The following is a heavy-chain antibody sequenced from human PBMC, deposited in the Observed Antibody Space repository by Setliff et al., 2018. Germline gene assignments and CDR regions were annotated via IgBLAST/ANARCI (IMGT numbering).Heavy chain of an antibody. V-gene: IGHV4-31*03. CDR1: GGSVSDSTYY. Sequence: SETLSLTCTVSGGSVSDSTYYWGWVRQPPGKGLEWIGYIYYSGSTYYNPSLKSRVTISLDTSKNQFSLELSSVTAADTAVYYCARSRTIAVKGGVFAVWGRGTLVTVSS. CDR2: IYYSGST. J-gene: IGHJ2*01. CDR3: ARSRTIAVKGGVFAV. D-gene: IGHD6-19*01.